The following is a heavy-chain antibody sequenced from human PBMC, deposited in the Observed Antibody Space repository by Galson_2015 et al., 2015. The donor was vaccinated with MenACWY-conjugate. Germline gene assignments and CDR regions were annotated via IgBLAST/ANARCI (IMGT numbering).Heavy chain of an antibody. CDR3: AKGAGYVDAFDI. J-gene: IGHJ3*02. V-gene: IGHV3-30*18. D-gene: IGHD5-18*01. CDR2: ISYDGSNK. Sequence: SLRLSCAASGFTFSSYGMHWVRQAPGKGLEWVAVISYDGSNKYYADSVKGRFTISRDNSKNTLYLQMNSLRAEDTAVYYCAKGAGYVDAFDIWGQGTMVTVSS. CDR1: GFTFSSYG.